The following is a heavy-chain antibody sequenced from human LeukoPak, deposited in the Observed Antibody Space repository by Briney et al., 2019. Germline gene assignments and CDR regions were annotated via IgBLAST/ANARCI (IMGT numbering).Heavy chain of an antibody. J-gene: IGHJ4*02. CDR2: IKLDGSEK. D-gene: IGHD3-16*01. Sequence: GGSLRLSCAASGFTFSNYWMSWVRQAPGKGLEWVANIKLDGSEKNYVDSVKGRLTISRDNAKNSLYLQMNSLTTEDTAMYYCVKPYVGHYFDFWSQGTLVTVSS. V-gene: IGHV3-7*01. CDR1: GFTFSNYW. CDR3: VKPYVGHYFDF.